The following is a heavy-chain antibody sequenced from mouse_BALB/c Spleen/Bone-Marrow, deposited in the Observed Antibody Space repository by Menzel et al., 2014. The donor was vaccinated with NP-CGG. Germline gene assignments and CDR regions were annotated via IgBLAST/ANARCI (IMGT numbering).Heavy chain of an antibody. CDR1: GYPFTSFI. Sequence: EVQLQESGPELVKPGASVKMSCKASGYPFTSFILHWVKLRPGQGLEWIGYINPYNDGTKYNEKFKGKAILTSDTSSSSANMELSSMXSEDSAVDYCARAMIYYYAMDYWGQGTSVTVSS. D-gene: IGHD2-4*01. J-gene: IGHJ4*01. CDR3: ARAMIYYYAMDY. CDR2: INPYNDGT. V-gene: IGHV1-14*01.